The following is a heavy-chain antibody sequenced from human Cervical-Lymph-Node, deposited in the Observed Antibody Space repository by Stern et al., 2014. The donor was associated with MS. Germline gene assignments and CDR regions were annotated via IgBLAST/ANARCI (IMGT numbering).Heavy chain of an antibody. Sequence: DQLVESGGGVVPPGRSLRLSCADSGSTFSKSAMHWVRQAPGKGREWVAFISHDGSNKQYGDSVKGRLAISRDNSRNTLSLEIYSLRAEDTAVYYCVRTESFYYYDGMDVWGHGTTVIVSS. CDR3: VRTESFYYYDGMDV. J-gene: IGHJ6*02. V-gene: IGHV3-30*09. CDR2: ISHDGSNK. CDR1: GSTFSKSA.